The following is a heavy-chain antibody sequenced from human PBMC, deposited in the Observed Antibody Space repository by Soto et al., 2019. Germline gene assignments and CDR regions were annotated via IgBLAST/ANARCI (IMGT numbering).Heavy chain of an antibody. D-gene: IGHD6-13*01. CDR2: ITSSSSTI. J-gene: IGHJ6*02. CDR3: ARALAAAAYDYYYGMDV. V-gene: IGHV3-48*02. CDR1: GFTFSSYT. Sequence: EVQLVESGGGLVQPGGSLRLSCAASGFTFSSYTMNWVRQAPGKGLEWVSYITSSSSTIYYADSVKGRFTISRDNAKNSLSLHMNSLRDEDTAVYYCARALAAAAYDYYYGMDVWGQGTTVTVSS.